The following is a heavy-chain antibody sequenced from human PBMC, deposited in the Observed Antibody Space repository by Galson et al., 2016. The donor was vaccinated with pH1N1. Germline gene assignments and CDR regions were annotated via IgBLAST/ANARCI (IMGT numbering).Heavy chain of an antibody. V-gene: IGHV1-69*05. CDR2: IIPSFGTT. Sequence: SVKVSCKASGGPFSTYAFNWVRQAPGQGLEWVGGIIPSFGTTNFPQKFRDRLTITTDESTSTTYMELSSLRFDDTARYYCARDGRRFYDNSAYYPSFLDYWGQGTLITVSS. J-gene: IGHJ4*02. CDR3: ARDGRRFYDNSAYYPSFLDY. CDR1: GGPFSTYA. D-gene: IGHD3-22*01.